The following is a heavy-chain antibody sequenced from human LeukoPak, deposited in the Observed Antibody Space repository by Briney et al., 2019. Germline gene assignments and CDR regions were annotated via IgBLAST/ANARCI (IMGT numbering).Heavy chain of an antibody. Sequence: PSQTLSLTCTVSGRSISSGGYYWRWLRQPPGKALEWFRYIYHSGSTYYNPSLKSRVTISGDTSKNQFSLKLSSVTAADTAVYYCARVLTYSSIYYMDVWGKGTTVTVSS. V-gene: IGHV4-31*03. D-gene: IGHD6-13*01. CDR1: GRSISSGGYY. CDR2: IYHSGST. CDR3: ARVLTYSSIYYMDV. J-gene: IGHJ6*03.